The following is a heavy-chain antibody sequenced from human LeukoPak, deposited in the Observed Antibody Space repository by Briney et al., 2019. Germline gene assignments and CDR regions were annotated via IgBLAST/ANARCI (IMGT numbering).Heavy chain of an antibody. D-gene: IGHD2-8*01. J-gene: IGHJ4*02. CDR2: ISSSGSTI. CDR3: ARDFPADIVLMVYGFDY. Sequence: GGSLRLSCAASGFTFSDYYMSWIRQAPGKGLEGVSYISSSGSTIYYADSVKGRFTISRDNAKNSLYLQMNSLRAEDTAVYYCARDFPADIVLMVYGFDYWGQGTLVTVSS. V-gene: IGHV3-11*04. CDR1: GFTFSDYY.